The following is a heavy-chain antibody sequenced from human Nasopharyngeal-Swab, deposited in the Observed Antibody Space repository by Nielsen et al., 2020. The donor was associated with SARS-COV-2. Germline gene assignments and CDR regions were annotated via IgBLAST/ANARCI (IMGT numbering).Heavy chain of an antibody. Sequence: ASVKVSCNASGYSFTGYYLHWVRQAPGQGPEWVGSLNPNSGGTNYAQKFQGRVTLTLDTSINTAYMDLTSLRSDDTAVYYCAREIYYGSGSYYVDDAFDIWGQGTMVTVSS. V-gene: IGHV1-2*02. CDR3: AREIYYGSGSYYVDDAFDI. CDR2: LNPNSGGT. D-gene: IGHD3-10*01. CDR1: GYSFTGYY. J-gene: IGHJ3*02.